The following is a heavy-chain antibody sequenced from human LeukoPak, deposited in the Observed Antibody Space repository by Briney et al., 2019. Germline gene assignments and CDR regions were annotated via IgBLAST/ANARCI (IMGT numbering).Heavy chain of an antibody. CDR2: IYTNGGA. CDR3: AREPPGY. Sequence: SETLSLTCTVSGGSISSYYWNWIRQPAGKGLEWIGRIYTNGGASYNPSLKSRVTISIDASKNQFSLKLSSVTAADTAVYYCAREPPGYWGQGILVTVSS. CDR1: GGSISSYY. V-gene: IGHV4-4*07. J-gene: IGHJ4*02.